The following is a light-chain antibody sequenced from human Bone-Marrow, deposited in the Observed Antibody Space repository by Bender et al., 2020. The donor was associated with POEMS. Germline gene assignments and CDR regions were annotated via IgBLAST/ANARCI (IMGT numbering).Light chain of an antibody. V-gene: IGLV3-1*01. J-gene: IGLJ3*02. CDR3: QVWDSDNDVGV. CDR1: QLGDQY. Sequence: SYGLTQPPSVSVSPGHTANITCSGDQLGDQYASWYQLKPGQSPVLVIYDDTDRPTGIPERFTGSNSGNTATLTISGVEVVDEADYFCQVWDSDNDVGVFGGGTKLTVL. CDR2: DDT.